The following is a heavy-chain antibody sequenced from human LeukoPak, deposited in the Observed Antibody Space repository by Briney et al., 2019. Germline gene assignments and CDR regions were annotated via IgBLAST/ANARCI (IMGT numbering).Heavy chain of an antibody. CDR3: ARFEVITFGGVIDPYYFDY. Sequence: PGGSLRLSCAASGFTFSSYSMNWARQAPGKGLEWVSSISSSSSYIYYADSVKGRFTISRDNAKNSLYLQMNSLRAEDTAVYYCARFEVITFGGVIDPYYFDYWGQGTLVTVSS. CDR1: GFTFSSYS. CDR2: ISSSSSYI. D-gene: IGHD3-16*02. V-gene: IGHV3-21*01. J-gene: IGHJ4*02.